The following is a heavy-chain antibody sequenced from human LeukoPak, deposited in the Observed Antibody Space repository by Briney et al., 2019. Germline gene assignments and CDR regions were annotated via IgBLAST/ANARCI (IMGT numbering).Heavy chain of an antibody. J-gene: IGHJ4*02. CDR3: ARSRGRKVTPFDY. V-gene: IGHV4-4*09. D-gene: IGHD3-10*01. Sequence: SETLSLTCTVSGGSISTYYWSWIRQPPGKGLEWIGYIYTSGSTDYNPSLKSRDTISLDTSNNQFSLNLNSVTAADTAVYYCARSRGRKVTPFDYWGQGILVTVSS. CDR1: GGSISTYY. CDR2: IYTSGST.